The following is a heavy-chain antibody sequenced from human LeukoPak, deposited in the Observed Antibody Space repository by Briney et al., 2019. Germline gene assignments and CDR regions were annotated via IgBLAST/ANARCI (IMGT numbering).Heavy chain of an antibody. Sequence: SVKVSCKASGGTLSSYTVSWVRQAPGQGPEWMGGIIPIFGTANYAQKFQGRVTITTDESTSTAYMELSSLRSEDTAVYYCARAHFGQYYFDYWGQGTLVTVSS. D-gene: IGHD3-10*01. J-gene: IGHJ4*02. CDR3: ARAHFGQYYFDY. CDR2: IIPIFGTA. V-gene: IGHV1-69*05. CDR1: GGTLSSYT.